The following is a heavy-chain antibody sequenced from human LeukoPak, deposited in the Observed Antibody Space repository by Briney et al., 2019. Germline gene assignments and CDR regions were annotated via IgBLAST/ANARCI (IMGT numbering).Heavy chain of an antibody. J-gene: IGHJ3*02. CDR3: ARDFEAVADEEGYDAFDI. V-gene: IGHV1-18*01. CDR1: GYTFTRYG. Sequence: ASVKVSCKASGYTFTRYGMTWVRQAPGHGLEWMGWISGYNGNTNYAQKFQGRVTMTKDTSTSRVYMELRSLRPDDTAVYYCARDFEAVADEEGYDAFDIWGQGTMVTVSS. CDR2: ISGYNGNT. D-gene: IGHD6-19*01.